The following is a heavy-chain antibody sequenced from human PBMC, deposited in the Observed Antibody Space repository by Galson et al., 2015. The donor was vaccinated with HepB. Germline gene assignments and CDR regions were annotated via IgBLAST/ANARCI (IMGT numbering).Heavy chain of an antibody. CDR1: GFTFSSYS. V-gene: IGHV3-21*01. Sequence: SCAASGFTFSSYSMNWVRQAPGTGLEWVSSISSSSSYIYYADSVKGRFTISRDNAKNSLYLQMNSLRAEDTAVYYCARNPAGEYYDVWSGFYPGYFDYWGQGILVTVSS. CDR2: ISSSSSYI. D-gene: IGHD3-3*01. CDR3: ARNPAGEYYDVWSGFYPGYFDY. J-gene: IGHJ4*02.